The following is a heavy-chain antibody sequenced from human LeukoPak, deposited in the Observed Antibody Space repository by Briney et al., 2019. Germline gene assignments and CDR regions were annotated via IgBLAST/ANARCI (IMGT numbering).Heavy chain of an antibody. Sequence: SETLSLTCTVSGGSISSSSYYWGWIRQPPGKGLEWIGSIFYSGSTYYNPSLKSRVTISVDTSKNQFSLKLSSVTAADTAVYYCAREPRFAGDYLGDYYFDYWGQGTLVTVSS. V-gene: IGHV4-39*07. J-gene: IGHJ4*02. D-gene: IGHD4-17*01. CDR3: AREPRFAGDYLGDYYFDY. CDR1: GGSISSSSYY. CDR2: IFYSGST.